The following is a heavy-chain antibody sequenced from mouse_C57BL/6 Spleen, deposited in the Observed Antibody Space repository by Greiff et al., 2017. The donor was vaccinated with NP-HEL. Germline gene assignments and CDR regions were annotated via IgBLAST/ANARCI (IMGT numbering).Heavy chain of an antibody. CDR1: GYTFTDYY. J-gene: IGHJ2*01. D-gene: IGHD2-5*01. V-gene: IGHV1-19*01. CDR3: ARDYSKERYFDY. Sequence: VQLQQSGPVLVKPGASVKMSCKASGYTFTDYYMNWVKQSHGKSLEWIGVINPYNGGTSYNQKFKGKATLTVDKSSSTAYMELNSLTSEDSAVYYCARDYSKERYFDYWGQGTTLTVSS. CDR2: INPYNGGT.